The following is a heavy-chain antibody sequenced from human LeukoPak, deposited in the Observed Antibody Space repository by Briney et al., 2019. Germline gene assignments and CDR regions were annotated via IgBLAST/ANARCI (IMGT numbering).Heavy chain of an antibody. CDR3: AKIDRGYSSGWSGFDP. D-gene: IGHD6-19*01. Sequence: QASETLSLPCTVSGGSISSYYWSWIRQPPGKGLEWIGYIYYSGTTNYNPSLKSRVTISVDTSKNQFSLKLSSVTAADTAVYYCAKIDRGYSSGWSGFDPWGQGTLVTVSS. J-gene: IGHJ5*02. V-gene: IGHV4-59*01. CDR2: IYYSGTT. CDR1: GGSISSYY.